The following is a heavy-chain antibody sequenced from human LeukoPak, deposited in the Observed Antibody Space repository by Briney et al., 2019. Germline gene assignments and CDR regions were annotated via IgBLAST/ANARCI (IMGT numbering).Heavy chain of an antibody. CDR3: ARRTYGDYVDY. D-gene: IGHD4-17*01. CDR2: IISIFGTA. J-gene: IGHJ4*02. CDR1: GGTFISYA. Sequence: SVKVSCKASGGTFISYAISWVRQAPGQGLEWMGGIISIFGTANYAQKFQGRVTITTDESTSTAYMELSSLRSEDTAVYYCARRTYGDYVDYWGQGTLVTVSS. V-gene: IGHV1-69*05.